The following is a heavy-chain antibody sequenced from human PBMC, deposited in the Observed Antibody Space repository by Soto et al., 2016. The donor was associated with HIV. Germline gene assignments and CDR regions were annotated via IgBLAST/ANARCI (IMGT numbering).Heavy chain of an antibody. CDR1: GESLTGYY. CDR3: ARLPRPEGXGGNYVVPTP. J-gene: IGHJ5*02. V-gene: IGHV4-34*01. Sequence: VQLQQWGAGLLKPSETLSLTCAVYGESLTGYYGTWIRQPPGKGLEWIGEINHSGSTKYNPALKSRVTISVDTSKNQFSLKLSSVTAADTAVYYCARLPRPEGXGGNYVVPTPWGQGTLVTVSS. CDR2: INHSGST. D-gene: IGHD2-21*02.